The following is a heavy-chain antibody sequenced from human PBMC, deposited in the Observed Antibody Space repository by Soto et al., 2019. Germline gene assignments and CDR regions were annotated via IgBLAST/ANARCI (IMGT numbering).Heavy chain of an antibody. D-gene: IGHD1-1*01. V-gene: IGHV1-69*13. J-gene: IGHJ4*02. CDR2: IIPIFGTA. CDR1: GGTFSSYA. CDR3: ARDGLGTNDD. Sequence: ASVKVSCKASGGTFSSYAISWVRQAPGQGLEWMGGIIPIFGTANYAQKFQGRVTITADESTSTAYMELSSLRSEDTAVYYCARDGLGTNDDWGQGTLVTVSS.